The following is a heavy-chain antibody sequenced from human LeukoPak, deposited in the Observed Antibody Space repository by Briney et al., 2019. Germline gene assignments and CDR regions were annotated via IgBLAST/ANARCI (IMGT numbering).Heavy chain of an antibody. J-gene: IGHJ3*02. CDR3: ARDREVTIFGVVIPQDAFDI. D-gene: IGHD3-3*01. CDR1: GYTFTGYY. Sequence: ASVKVSCKASGYTFTGYYMHWVRQAPGQGLEWMGWINPNSGGTNHAQKFQGRVTMTRDTSISTAYMELSRLRSDDTAVYYCARDREVTIFGVVIPQDAFDIWGQGTIVTVSS. V-gene: IGHV1-2*02. CDR2: INPNSGGT.